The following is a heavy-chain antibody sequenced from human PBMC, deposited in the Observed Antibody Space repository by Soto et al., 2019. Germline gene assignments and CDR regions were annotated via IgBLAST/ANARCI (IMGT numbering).Heavy chain of an antibody. CDR1: GGSMTSSNW. CDR3: ARSEATGLDH. V-gene: IGHV4-4*02. J-gene: IGHJ4*02. CDR2: AHHSGRT. D-gene: IGHD1-26*01. Sequence: QVQLQESGPGLVKPSGTLSLTCTVSGGSMTSSNWWNWVRQSPGKGLEWIGEAHHSGRTNYNPSLKCRVTISGDKSKNHFSLKLSSVTAADTAVYYCARSEATGLDHWGQGTLVTVSS.